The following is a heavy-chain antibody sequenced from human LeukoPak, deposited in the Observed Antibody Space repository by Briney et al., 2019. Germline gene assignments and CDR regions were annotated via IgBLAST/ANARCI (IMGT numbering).Heavy chain of an antibody. J-gene: IGHJ4*02. CDR1: GFTFSDHW. Sequence: GGSLRLSCAAAGFTFSDHWMHWDRQAPGKGLVWVSRIGSDGRHTNYAGSVKGRFTISRDNAKNTLHLQMNSLGAEDTGIYYCGRDAVLGSGSLDYWGQGVLVTVSS. D-gene: IGHD3-10*01. V-gene: IGHV3-74*01. CDR2: IGSDGRHT. CDR3: GRDAVLGSGSLDY.